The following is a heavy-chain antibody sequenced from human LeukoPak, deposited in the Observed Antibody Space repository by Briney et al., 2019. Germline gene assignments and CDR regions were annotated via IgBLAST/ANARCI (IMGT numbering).Heavy chain of an antibody. Sequence: SETLSLTCTVSGGSISNYYWSWVRQPPGKGLEWIGYISYSGSANYNPSLKSRVTMSVDTSKNQFSLKLSSVTAADTAVYYCAGGLPRRFDYWGQGTLVTVSS. D-gene: IGHD2-15*01. V-gene: IGHV4-59*01. CDR3: AGGLPRRFDY. CDR2: ISYSGSA. J-gene: IGHJ4*02. CDR1: GGSISNYY.